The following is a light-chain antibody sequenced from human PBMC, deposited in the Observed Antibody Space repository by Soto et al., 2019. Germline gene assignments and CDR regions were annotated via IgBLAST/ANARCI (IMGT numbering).Light chain of an antibody. V-gene: IGLV2-14*01. CDR1: SRDVGSYNY. CDR2: EVS. Sequence: QSVLTQPASVSGSPGQSITISCTGTSRDVGSYNYVSWYQQHPDKAPKLMIYEVSNRPSGISNRFSGSKSGNTASLTISGLQAEDEADYYCSSYTSSFTRVFGTGTKLTVL. J-gene: IGLJ1*01. CDR3: SSYTSSFTRV.